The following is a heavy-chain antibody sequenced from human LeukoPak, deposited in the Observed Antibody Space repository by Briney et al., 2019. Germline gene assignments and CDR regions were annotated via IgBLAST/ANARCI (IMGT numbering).Heavy chain of an antibody. CDR2: IYHSGSA. D-gene: IGHD2-2*02. V-gene: IGHV4-38-2*02. CDR1: GYSITSGYN. Sequence: PSETLSLTCTVSGYSITSGYNWAWIRQPPGKVLEWIGSIYHSGSAYYNPSLKSRVTISVDTSKNQLSLKLSSVTAADTAVYYCVRYCSSNTCYTRAVDYWGQGTLVTVSS. CDR3: VRYCSSNTCYTRAVDY. J-gene: IGHJ4*02.